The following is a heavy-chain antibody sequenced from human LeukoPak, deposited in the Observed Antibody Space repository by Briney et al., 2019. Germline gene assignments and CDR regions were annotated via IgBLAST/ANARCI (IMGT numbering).Heavy chain of an antibody. CDR1: GGSISSSSYY. J-gene: IGHJ4*02. D-gene: IGHD5-24*01. CDR3: AKGDRDGYNWELLDY. Sequence: SSETLSFTCTVSGGSISSSSYYWGWIRQPPGKGLEWIGSIYYSGSTYYNPSLKSRVTISVDTSKNQFSLKLSSVTAADTAVYYCAKGDRDGYNWELLDYWGQGTLVTVSS. V-gene: IGHV4-39*01. CDR2: IYYSGST.